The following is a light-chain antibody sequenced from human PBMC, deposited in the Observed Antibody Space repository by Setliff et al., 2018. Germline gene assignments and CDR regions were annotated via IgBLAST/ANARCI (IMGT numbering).Light chain of an antibody. J-gene: IGLJ2*01. CDR2: RNA. CDR1: SSNIGRNY. Sequence: QSVLTQPPSASETPGQRVTISCSGRSSNIGRNYVYWYQQFPGMAPKLLIYRNAQRPSGVPDRFSGSESGASASLAITGLRSEDEADYYCAAWEDVLSAVVFGGGTKVTVL. V-gene: IGLV1-47*01. CDR3: AAWEDVLSAVV.